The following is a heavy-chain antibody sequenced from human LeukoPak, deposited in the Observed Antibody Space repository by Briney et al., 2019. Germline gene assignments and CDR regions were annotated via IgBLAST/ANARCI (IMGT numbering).Heavy chain of an antibody. J-gene: IGHJ6*03. Sequence: SETLSLTCTVSGVTISSYYWSWIRQPPGKGLEWIGYIYYSGSTNYNPSLKSRVTISVDTSKNQFSLKLSSVTAADTAVYYCARLFHDNSWYVVYMDVWGKGTTVTVSS. V-gene: IGHV4-59*08. CDR3: ARLFHDNSWYVVYMDV. D-gene: IGHD6-13*01. CDR1: GVTISSYY. CDR2: IYYSGST.